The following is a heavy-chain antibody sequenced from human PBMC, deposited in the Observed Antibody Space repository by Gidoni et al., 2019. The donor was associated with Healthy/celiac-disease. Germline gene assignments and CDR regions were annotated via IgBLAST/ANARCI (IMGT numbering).Heavy chain of an antibody. CDR2: IIPIFGTA. J-gene: IGHJ6*02. V-gene: IGHV1-69*01. CDR1: GGTFRSYA. Sequence: QVQLVQSGAEVTKPGSSVTVSCKASGGTFRSYAISWVRQAPGQGFEWMGGIIPIFGTANYAQKFQGRVTITADESTSTAYMELSSLRSEDTAVYYCASKLGYCSSTSCYTKTYYYYGMDVWGQGTTVTVSS. D-gene: IGHD2-2*02. CDR3: ASKLGYCSSTSCYTKTYYYYGMDV.